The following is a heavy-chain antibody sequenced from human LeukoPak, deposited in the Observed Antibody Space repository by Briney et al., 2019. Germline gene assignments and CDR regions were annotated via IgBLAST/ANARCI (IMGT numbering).Heavy chain of an antibody. J-gene: IGHJ6*02. CDR1: GFTFSSYA. CDR2: ISYDRSNK. Sequence: RSLRLSCAASGFTFSSYAMHWVRQAPGKGLEWVAVISYDRSNKYYADSVKGRLTISRDNSKNTLYLQMNSLRAEDTAVYYCARGPRITILPGVWGQGTTVTVSS. D-gene: IGHD3-10*01. V-gene: IGHV3-30-3*01. CDR3: ARGPRITILPGV.